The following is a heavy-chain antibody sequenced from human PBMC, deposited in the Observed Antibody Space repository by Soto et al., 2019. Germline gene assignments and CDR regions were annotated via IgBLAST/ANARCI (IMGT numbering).Heavy chain of an antibody. Sequence: EVQLVESGGDLVQREGSLRLSCVASGFTFSVYSMNWVRQAPGKGLEWISYITSDTKTIKYADSVKGRFTISRDNAKNSGYLKMNSLREEDTDVYYCARSVEGHFDYWGQGTVVTVSS. CDR3: ARSVEGHFDY. CDR1: GFTFSVYS. CDR2: ITSDTKTI. J-gene: IGHJ4*02. V-gene: IGHV3-48*02. D-gene: IGHD6-19*01.